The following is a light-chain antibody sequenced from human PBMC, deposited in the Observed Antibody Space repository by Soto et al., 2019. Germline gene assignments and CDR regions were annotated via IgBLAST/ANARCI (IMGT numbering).Light chain of an antibody. CDR1: QSVGTF. V-gene: IGKV3-11*01. Sequence: LTQSPATLSLSPGERATLSCRASQSVGTFFAWYQQKPGQAPRLLIYDASNRATGIPARFSGSGSGTEFTLTISSLQSEDFAVYYCQQYSNWPPITFGQGTRLEIK. CDR3: QQYSNWPPIT. J-gene: IGKJ5*01. CDR2: DAS.